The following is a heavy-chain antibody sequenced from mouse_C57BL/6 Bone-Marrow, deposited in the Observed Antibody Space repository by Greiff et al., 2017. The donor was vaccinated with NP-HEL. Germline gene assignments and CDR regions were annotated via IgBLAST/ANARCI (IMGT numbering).Heavy chain of an antibody. D-gene: IGHD3-2*02. V-gene: IGHV2-9-1*01. CDR3: ARKAAQATPYAMDY. Sequence: VQLVESGPGLVAPSQSLSITCTVSGFSLTSYAISWVRQPPGKGLEWLGVIWTGGGTNYNSALKSRLSISKDNSKSQVFLKMNSLQTDDTARYYCARKAAQATPYAMDYWGQGTSVTVSS. CDR2: IWTGGGT. CDR1: GFSLTSYA. J-gene: IGHJ4*01.